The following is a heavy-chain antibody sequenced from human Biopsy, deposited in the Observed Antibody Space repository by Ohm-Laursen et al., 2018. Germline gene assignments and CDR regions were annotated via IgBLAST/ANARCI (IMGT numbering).Heavy chain of an antibody. Sequence: GSLRLSRAASGLIFSDYYMSWIRQAPGKGLEWIAYISARDGVVYYADSVKGRFTISRDNTNNSLYLQMTSLRPEDTAVFYCARGKYKDFSTGLPRPYHYTLDFWGPGTTVTVSS. CDR3: ARGKYKDFSTGLPRPYHYTLDF. J-gene: IGHJ6*02. D-gene: IGHD3-22*01. V-gene: IGHV3-11*01. CDR1: GLIFSDYY. CDR2: ISARDGVV.